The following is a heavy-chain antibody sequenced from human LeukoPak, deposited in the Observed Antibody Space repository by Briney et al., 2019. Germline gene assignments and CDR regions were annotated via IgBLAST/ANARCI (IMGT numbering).Heavy chain of an antibody. D-gene: IGHD2-2*01. CDR3: ASQNKDIVVVPAAQNYYYYYYMDV. CDR1: GYTFTSYG. J-gene: IGHJ6*03. CDR2: ISAYNGNT. Sequence: ASVKVSCKASGYTFTSYGISWVRQAPGQGLEWMGWISAYNGNTNYAQKLQGRVTITADESTSTAYMELSSLRSEDTAVYYCASQNKDIVVVPAAQNYYYYYYMDVWGKGTTVTISS. V-gene: IGHV1-18*01.